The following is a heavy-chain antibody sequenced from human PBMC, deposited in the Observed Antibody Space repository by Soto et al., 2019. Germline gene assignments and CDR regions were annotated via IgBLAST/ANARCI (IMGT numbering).Heavy chain of an antibody. Sequence: QVQLVQSGAEVKKPGSSVKVSCTASGGTFSSYAISWVRQAPGQGLEWMGGIIPIFGTANYAQKFQGRVTITADESTSTAYMELSSLRSEDTAVYYCARDLPPSGGSYLASFDYWGQGTLVTVSS. D-gene: IGHD1-26*01. J-gene: IGHJ4*02. CDR3: ARDLPPSGGSYLASFDY. V-gene: IGHV1-69*01. CDR1: GGTFSSYA. CDR2: IIPIFGTA.